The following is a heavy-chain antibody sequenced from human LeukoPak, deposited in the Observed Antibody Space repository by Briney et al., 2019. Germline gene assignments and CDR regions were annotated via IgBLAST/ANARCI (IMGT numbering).Heavy chain of an antibody. V-gene: IGHV3-11*05. Sequence: GGSLRLSCATSGFTFSDYYMSWIRQAPGKGLEWVSYISSSSTYTKYADSVKGRFTIFRDNAKNSLFLQMNSLRAEDTAVYYCARAGGGSASYFAYWGQGALVTVSS. D-gene: IGHD6-19*01. J-gene: IGHJ4*02. CDR2: ISSSSTYT. CDR3: ARAGGGSASYFAY. CDR1: GFTFSDYY.